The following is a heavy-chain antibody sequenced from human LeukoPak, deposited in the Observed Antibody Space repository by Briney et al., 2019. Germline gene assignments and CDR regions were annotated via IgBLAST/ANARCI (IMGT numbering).Heavy chain of an antibody. D-gene: IGHD3-22*01. CDR1: GYTFTGYY. J-gene: IGHJ6*03. CDR2: IKPNSGGT. CDR3: ARGPNYYDSGGYYSYYYYMDV. V-gene: IGHV1-2*02. Sequence: ASVKVSCKASGYTFTGYYMHWVRQAPGQGLEWMGWIKPNSGGTNYAQKFQGRVTMTRDTSISTAYMDLSRLRSDDTAVYYCARGPNYYDSGGYYSYYYYMDVWGKGTTVTVSS.